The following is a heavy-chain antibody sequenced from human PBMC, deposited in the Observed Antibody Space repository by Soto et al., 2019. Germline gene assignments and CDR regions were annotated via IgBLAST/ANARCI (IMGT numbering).Heavy chain of an antibody. CDR3: AKEWVLHLGAFDI. D-gene: IGHD3-16*01. CDR2: ISWNSGSI. V-gene: IGHV3-9*01. J-gene: IGHJ3*02. Sequence: GGSLRLSCAASGFTFDDYAMHWVRQAPGKGLEWVLGISWNSGSIGYADSVKGRFTISRDNAKNSLYLQMNSLRAEDTALYYCAKEWVLHLGAFDIWGQGTMVT. CDR1: GFTFDDYA.